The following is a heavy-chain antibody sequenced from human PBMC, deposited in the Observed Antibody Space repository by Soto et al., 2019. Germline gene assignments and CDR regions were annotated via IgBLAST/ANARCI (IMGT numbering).Heavy chain of an antibody. Sequence: PGASLSLSCAASGFTFSSYAMKWFRQAPGSVLVLVSGVTWNTHSTYYADSVKGRFAISRDNSKNTRYMQMNSLRAEETAVYYCAKGNSGYYYAYWAEGDLMTV. CDR1: GFTFSSYA. CDR2: VTWNTHST. V-gene: IGHV3-23*01. CDR3: AKGNSGYYYAY. D-gene: IGHD3-22*01. J-gene: IGHJ4*02.